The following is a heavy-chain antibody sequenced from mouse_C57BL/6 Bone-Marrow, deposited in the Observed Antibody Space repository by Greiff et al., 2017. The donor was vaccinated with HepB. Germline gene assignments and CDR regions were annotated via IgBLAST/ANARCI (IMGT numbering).Heavy chain of an antibody. CDR1: GYAFTNYL. Sequence: QVQLQQSGAELVRPGTSVKVSCKASGYAFTNYLIEWVKQRPGQGLEWIGVINPGSGGTNYNEKFKGKATLTADKSSSTAYMQLSSLTSEDSAVYFCARSPDSSGPAWFAYWGQGTLVTVSA. D-gene: IGHD3-2*02. J-gene: IGHJ3*01. V-gene: IGHV1-54*01. CDR3: ARSPDSSGPAWFAY. CDR2: INPGSGGT.